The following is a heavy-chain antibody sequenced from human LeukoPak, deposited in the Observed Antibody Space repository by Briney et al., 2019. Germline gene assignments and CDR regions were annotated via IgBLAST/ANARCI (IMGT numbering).Heavy chain of an antibody. CDR3: ARALRYFDWLSTSPEYNWFDP. Sequence: GGSLTLSCAASGFTFSSYSMRWVRQAPGEGLEWGSYIICSSRTIYYAASVKGRFTISIDNAKNSLYLQMNSLRAEDTAVYYCARALRYFDWLSTSPEYNWFDPWGQGTLVTVSS. J-gene: IGHJ5*02. V-gene: IGHV3-48*01. CDR1: GFTFSSYS. D-gene: IGHD3-9*01. CDR2: IICSSRTI.